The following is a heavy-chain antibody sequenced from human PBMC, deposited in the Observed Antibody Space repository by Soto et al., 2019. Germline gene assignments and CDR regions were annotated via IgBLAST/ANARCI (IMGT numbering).Heavy chain of an antibody. CDR1: GFTFSSYG. D-gene: IGHD6-13*01. CDR3: AKEDGSWFPFDY. CDR2: LSYDGSNK. V-gene: IGHV3-30*18. Sequence: GGPLRLSCAASGFTFSSYGMHWVRQAPGKGLEWVAVLSYDGSNKYYADSVKGRFTISRDNSKNTLYLQMNSLRAEDTAVYYCAKEDGSWFPFDYWGQGTLVTVSS. J-gene: IGHJ4*02.